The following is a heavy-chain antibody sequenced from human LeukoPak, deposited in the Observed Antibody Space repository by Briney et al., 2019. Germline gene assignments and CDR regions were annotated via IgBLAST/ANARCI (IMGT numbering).Heavy chain of an antibody. D-gene: IGHD1-26*01. CDR1: GFTFSDYY. J-gene: IGHJ4*02. CDR2: ISSSGTTI. Sequence: GGSLRLSCAASGFTFSDYYMSWIRQAPGKGLEWVSYISSSGTTIYYADSVKGRFTISRDHAKNSLYLQMNSLRAEDTAVYYCASGGSYYYFDYWGQGTLVTVSS. CDR3: ASGGSYYYFDY. V-gene: IGHV3-11*01.